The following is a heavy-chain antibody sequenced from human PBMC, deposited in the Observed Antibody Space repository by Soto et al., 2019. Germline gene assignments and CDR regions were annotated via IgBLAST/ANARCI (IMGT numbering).Heavy chain of an antibody. CDR1: GFTFSSYA. V-gene: IGHV3-30-3*01. Sequence: QVQLMESGGGVVQPGRSLRLSCAASGFTFSSYAMHWVRQAPGKGLEWVAVISYDGSNKYYADSVKGRFTISRDNSKNTLYLQMNSLRAEDTAVYYCARDRIYCSGGSCSANMDAWGLGTTVTVSS. CDR2: ISYDGSNK. CDR3: ARDRIYCSGGSCSANMDA. D-gene: IGHD2-15*01. J-gene: IGHJ6*02.